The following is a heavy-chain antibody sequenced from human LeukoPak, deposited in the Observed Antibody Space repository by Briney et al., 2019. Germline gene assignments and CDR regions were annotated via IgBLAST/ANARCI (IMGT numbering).Heavy chain of an antibody. CDR2: IGTFNGDT. V-gene: IGHV1-18*01. D-gene: IGHD3-22*01. CDR1: GYTFTTYQ. CDR3: ARLSYDSSAYLDY. Sequence: ASVKVSCKASGYTFTTYQISWVRQAPGQGLEWLGWIGTFNGDTHYAQRLHDRVTMTRDISSTTAHMELRNLRPGDTAVYYCARLSYDSSAYLDYWGQGTVVSVSS. J-gene: IGHJ4*02.